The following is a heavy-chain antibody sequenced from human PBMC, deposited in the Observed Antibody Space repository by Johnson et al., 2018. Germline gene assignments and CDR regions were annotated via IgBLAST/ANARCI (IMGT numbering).Heavy chain of an antibody. J-gene: IGHJ6*02. Sequence: QVQLQESGPGLVKXSETLSLXCTVSGGSISSYYWSWIRQSPGKGLEWIAYVYYTGSTHYNPSLESRVTISVDTSKNQLSLKLNSVTAADTAVYYCARDKAYSYGYNYGMDVWGQGTTVTVSS. D-gene: IGHD5-18*01. CDR2: VYYTGST. V-gene: IGHV4-59*01. CDR3: ARDKAYSYGYNYGMDV. CDR1: GGSISSYY.